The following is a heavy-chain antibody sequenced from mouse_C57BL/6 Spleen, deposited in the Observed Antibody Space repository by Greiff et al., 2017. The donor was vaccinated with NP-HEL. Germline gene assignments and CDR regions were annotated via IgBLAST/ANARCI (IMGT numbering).Heavy chain of an antibody. D-gene: IGHD2-3*01. V-gene: IGHV1-64*01. CDR2: IHPNSGST. J-gene: IGHJ2*01. CDR1: GYTFTSYW. Sequence: QVQLQQPGAELVKPGASVKLSCKASGYTFTSYWMHWVKQRPGQGLEWIGMIHPNSGSTNYNEKFKSKATLTVDKSSSTAYMQLSSLTSEASAVYYCAREGDGYYGYWGQGTTLTVSS. CDR3: AREGDGYYGY.